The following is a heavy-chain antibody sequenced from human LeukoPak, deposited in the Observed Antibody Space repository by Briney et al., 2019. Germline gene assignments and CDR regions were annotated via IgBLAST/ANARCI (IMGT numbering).Heavy chain of an antibody. CDR1: GFTFSSYA. J-gene: IGHJ3*02. Sequence: GGSLRLSCAASGFTFSSYAMHWVRQAPGKGLEWVAVISYDGSNKYYADSVKGRFTISRDNSKNTLYLQMNSLRAEDTAVYYCARAAEFTMVRGGYAFDIWGQGTVVTVSS. D-gene: IGHD3-10*01. V-gene: IGHV3-30-3*01. CDR3: ARAAEFTMVRGGYAFDI. CDR2: ISYDGSNK.